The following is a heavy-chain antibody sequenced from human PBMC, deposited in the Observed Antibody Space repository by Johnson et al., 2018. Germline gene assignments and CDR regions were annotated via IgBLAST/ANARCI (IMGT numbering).Heavy chain of an antibody. J-gene: IGHJ3*02. V-gene: IGHV3-9*01. CDR3: ARAGVTTGAFEI. CDR1: GFTFDDYA. Sequence: EVQLVESGGGLVQPGRSLRLSCAASGFTFDDYAMHWVRQAPGKGLEWVSGISWNSGSIGYADSVKGRFTISRENAKNSLYLQMNSLGAGDTAVYYCARAGVTTGAFEIWGQGTMVTVSS. D-gene: IGHD4-17*01. CDR2: ISWNSGSI.